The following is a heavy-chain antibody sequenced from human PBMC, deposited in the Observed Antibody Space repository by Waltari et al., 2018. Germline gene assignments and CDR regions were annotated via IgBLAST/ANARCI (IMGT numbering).Heavy chain of an antibody. J-gene: IGHJ6*02. Sequence: QVQLVQSGAEVKKPGASVKISCTTSEYNFASSYVPWVRQAPGQGLEWMGIINPSGGSTIYAQRFQGRVTMTRDTSTSTVYMELSSLKSEDTAVYYCATDTGALWMDVWGQGTTVTVSS. V-gene: IGHV1-46*01. CDR3: ATDTGALWMDV. D-gene: IGHD2-21*01. CDR2: INPSGGST. CDR1: EYNFASSY.